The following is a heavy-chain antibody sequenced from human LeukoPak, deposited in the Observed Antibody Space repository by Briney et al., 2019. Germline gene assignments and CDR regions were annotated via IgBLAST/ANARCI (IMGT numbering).Heavy chain of an antibody. Sequence: PGGSLRLSCAASGFTFSRYWMHWVRQAPGKGLVWVSRINSDESTTFYADSVKGRLTISRDNAKNTLYLQMNSLRAEDTAVYYCARGSGYSVFDYWGQGTLVTVSS. CDR1: GFTFSRYW. V-gene: IGHV3-74*01. CDR2: INSDESTT. J-gene: IGHJ4*02. CDR3: ARGSGYSVFDY. D-gene: IGHD3-3*01.